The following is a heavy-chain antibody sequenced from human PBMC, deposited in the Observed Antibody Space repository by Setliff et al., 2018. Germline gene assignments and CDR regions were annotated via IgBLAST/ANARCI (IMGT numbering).Heavy chain of an antibody. CDR3: ARTGTYRYFDY. CDR1: GGSISSGGYY. Sequence: SETLSLTCTVSGGSISSGGYYWSWIRQHPGKGLEWIGYIYYSGNTYYNSSLRSRVTISVDTSKKQFSLKLSSVTAADTAVYYCARTGTYRYFDYWGQGTLVTVSS. J-gene: IGHJ4*02. CDR2: IYYSGNT. V-gene: IGHV4-39*01. D-gene: IGHD1-1*01.